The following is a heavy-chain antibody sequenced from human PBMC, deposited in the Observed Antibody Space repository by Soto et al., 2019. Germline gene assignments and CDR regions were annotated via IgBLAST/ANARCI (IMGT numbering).Heavy chain of an antibody. J-gene: IGHJ5*02. Sequence: EVQLVETGGGLIQPGGSLRLSCEVSGITVSSSYMSWVRQAPGKGLEWVAVIYGGGDTYYADSVKGRFTISRDNFNNTLYLQMGRLRVEDTARYFCVRERAAYWFDPWGQGTLVTVSS. CDR1: GITVSSSY. CDR2: IYGGGDT. CDR3: VRERAAYWFDP. V-gene: IGHV3-53*02.